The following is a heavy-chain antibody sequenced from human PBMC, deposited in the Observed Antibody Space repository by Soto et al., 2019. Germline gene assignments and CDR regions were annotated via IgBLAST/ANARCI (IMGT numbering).Heavy chain of an antibody. CDR2: INHSGST. CDR1: GGSFSGYY. J-gene: IGHJ4*02. Sequence: QVQLQQWGAGLLKPSETLSLTCAVYGGSFSGYYWSWIRQPPGKGLEWIGEINHSGSTNYNPSLKSRVTISVDTSKNQFSLKLSSVTAADTAVYYCARGRAGWSYYDSSGRIGYFDYWGQGTLVTVSS. CDR3: ARGRAGWSYYDSSGRIGYFDY. V-gene: IGHV4-34*01. D-gene: IGHD3-22*01.